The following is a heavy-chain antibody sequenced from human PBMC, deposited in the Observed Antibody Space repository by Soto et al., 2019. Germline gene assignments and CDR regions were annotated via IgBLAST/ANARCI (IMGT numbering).Heavy chain of an antibody. V-gene: IGHV3-48*01. CDR2: ISSSSSTI. Sequence: PGGSLRLSCAASGFTFSSYSMNWVRQAPGKGLEWVSYISSSSSTIYYADSVKGRFTISRDNAKNSLYLQMNSLRAEDTAVYYCARVLRYFDWLLDYWGQGTLVTVSS. J-gene: IGHJ4*02. CDR3: ARVLRYFDWLLDY. D-gene: IGHD3-9*01. CDR1: GFTFSSYS.